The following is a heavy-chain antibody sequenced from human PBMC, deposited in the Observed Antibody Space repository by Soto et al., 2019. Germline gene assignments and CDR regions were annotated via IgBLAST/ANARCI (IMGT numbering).Heavy chain of an antibody. CDR2: ISGSGGST. CDR3: AKDVYSSRWYQPNWFDP. D-gene: IGHD6-13*01. Sequence: EVQLLESGGGLVQPGGSLRLSCAASGFTFSSYAMSWVRQAPGKGLEWVSAISGSGGSTYYADSVKGRFTISRDNSKNTLYLQMNSLRAEDTAVYYCAKDVYSSRWYQPNWFDPWGQGTLVTVSS. CDR1: GFTFSSYA. V-gene: IGHV3-23*01. J-gene: IGHJ5*02.